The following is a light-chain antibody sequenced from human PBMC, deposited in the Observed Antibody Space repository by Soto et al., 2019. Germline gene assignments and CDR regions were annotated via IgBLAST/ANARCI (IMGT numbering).Light chain of an antibody. CDR1: SSDVGGYNY. CDR2: DVS. CDR3: SSYTSSSTLVV. J-gene: IGLJ2*01. V-gene: IGLV2-14*01. Sequence: QSALTQPASVSGSPGQSITIYCTGTSSDVGGYNYVSWYQQHPGKAPKLIIYDVSNRPSGVSNRFSGSKSRNTASLTIAGLQAEDEADYYCSSYTSSSTLVVFGGGTKVTVL.